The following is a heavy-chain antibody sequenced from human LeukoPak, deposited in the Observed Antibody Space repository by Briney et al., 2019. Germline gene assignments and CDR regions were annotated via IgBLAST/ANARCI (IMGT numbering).Heavy chain of an antibody. CDR1: GGSISSGSYY. J-gene: IGHJ4*02. CDR2: IYTSGST. D-gene: IGHD6-19*01. Sequence: SQTLSLTCTVSGGSISSGSYYWSWIRQPAGKGLEWTGRIYTSGSTNYNPSLKSRVTISVDTSKNQFSLKLSSVTAADTAVYYCARSVYAVAGTPGGYWGQGTLVTVSS. CDR3: ARSVYAVAGTPGGY. V-gene: IGHV4-61*02.